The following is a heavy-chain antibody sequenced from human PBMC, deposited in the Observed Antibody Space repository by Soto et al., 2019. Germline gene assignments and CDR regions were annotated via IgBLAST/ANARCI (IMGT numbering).Heavy chain of an antibody. CDR2: INSDGSST. J-gene: IGHJ6*02. Sequence: PGGSLRLSCAASGFTFSSYWMHWVRQAPGKGLVWASRINSDGSSTSYADSVKGRFTISRDNAKNTLYLQMNSLRAEDTAVYYCARVYYDILPGYYYYYGMDVWGQGTTVTVSS. CDR3: ARVYYDILPGYYYYYGMDV. CDR1: GFTFSSYW. V-gene: IGHV3-74*01. D-gene: IGHD3-9*01.